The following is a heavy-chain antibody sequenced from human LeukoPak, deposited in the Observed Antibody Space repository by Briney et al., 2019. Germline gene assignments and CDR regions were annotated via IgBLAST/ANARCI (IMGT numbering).Heavy chain of an antibody. J-gene: IGHJ4*02. Sequence: GGSLRLSCEASGFTISSYWMHWVRQAPGKGLEWVAVISYDGSNKYYADSVKGRFTISRDNSKNTLYLQMNSLRAEDTAVYYCARDNTAVVYYYDSSGYYSPADYWGQGTLVTVSS. CDR1: GFTISSYW. CDR2: ISYDGSNK. CDR3: ARDNTAVVYYYDSSGYYSPADY. V-gene: IGHV3-30*03. D-gene: IGHD3-22*01.